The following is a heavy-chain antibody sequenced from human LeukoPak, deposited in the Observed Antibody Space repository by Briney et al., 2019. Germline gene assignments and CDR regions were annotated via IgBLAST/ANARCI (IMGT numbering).Heavy chain of an antibody. Sequence: SETLSLTCAVSGYSISSGYYWGWIRQPPGKGLEWIGSIYHSGSTYYNPSLKSRVTISVDTSKNQFSLKLSSVTAADTAVYYCARVLDTAMVGKQYYYYGMDVWGKGTTVTVSS. CDR1: GYSISSGYY. V-gene: IGHV4-38-2*01. CDR3: ARVLDTAMVGKQYYYYGMDV. J-gene: IGHJ6*04. CDR2: IYHSGST. D-gene: IGHD5-18*01.